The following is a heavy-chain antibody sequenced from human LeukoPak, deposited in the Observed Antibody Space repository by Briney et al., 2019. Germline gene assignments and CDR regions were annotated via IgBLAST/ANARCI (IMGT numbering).Heavy chain of an antibody. J-gene: IGHJ6*03. CDR3: ARLDMYYYGSGSYMDV. CDR1: GYTFTNYG. V-gene: IGHV1-18*01. Sequence: ASVKDSCKASGYTFTNYGISWVRQAPGQGLEWIGWISAYNGNTNYAQNLQGRITMTTDTSTSTAYMELRSLRSDDTAVYYCARLDMYYYGSGSYMDVWGKGTTVTISS. CDR2: ISAYNGNT. D-gene: IGHD3-10*01.